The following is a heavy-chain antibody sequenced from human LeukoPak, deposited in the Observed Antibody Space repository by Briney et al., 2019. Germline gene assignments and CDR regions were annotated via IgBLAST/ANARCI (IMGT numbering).Heavy chain of an antibody. V-gene: IGHV4-59*01. CDR1: GGSISSDY. CDR3: ARMVAARPYHMDV. D-gene: IGHD2-15*01. CDR2: IYYSGST. Sequence: KPSETLSLTCTVSGGSISSDYWSWIRQPPGKGLEWIGYIYYSGSTNYNPSLKSRVTISVDTSKNQFSLKLSSVTAADTAVYYCARMVAARPYHMDVWGKGTTVTVSS. J-gene: IGHJ6*03.